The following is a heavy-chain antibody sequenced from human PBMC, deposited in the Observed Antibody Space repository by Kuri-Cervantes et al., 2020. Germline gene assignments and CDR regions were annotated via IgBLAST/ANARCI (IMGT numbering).Heavy chain of an antibody. D-gene: IGHD3-10*01. CDR1: GFTFSSYG. Sequence: GESLKISCAASGFTFSSYGMHWVRQAPGKGLEWVAVISYEGSNKYYADSAKGRFTISRDNSKNTLYLQMNSLRAEDTAVYYCSGGSGSYRGTGDYWGQGTLVTVSS. CDR2: ISYEGSNK. CDR3: SGGSGSYRGTGDY. V-gene: IGHV3-30*03. J-gene: IGHJ4*02.